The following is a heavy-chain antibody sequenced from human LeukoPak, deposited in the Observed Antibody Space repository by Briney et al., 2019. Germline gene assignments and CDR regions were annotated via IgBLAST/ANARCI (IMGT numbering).Heavy chain of an antibody. J-gene: IGHJ4*02. CDR1: GSAFNEYN. CDR3: AKEVPGGGALDY. V-gene: IGHV3-30*02. CDR2: IFYDGSNK. Sequence: GGSLRLSCAASGSAFNEYNMHWVRQAPGKGLEWVTFIFYDGSNKKEADSVKGRFSISRDNSKNTVYLQMNSLRPEDTAVYYCAKEVPGGGALDYWGQGTLVTVSS. D-gene: IGHD3-16*01.